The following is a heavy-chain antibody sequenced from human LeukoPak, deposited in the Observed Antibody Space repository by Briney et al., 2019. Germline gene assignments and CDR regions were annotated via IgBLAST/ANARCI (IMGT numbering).Heavy chain of an antibody. D-gene: IGHD4-11*01. CDR2: ISYDGSNK. CDR3: AKDVEFYSNGYYYYYMDV. CDR1: GFTFSSYA. J-gene: IGHJ6*03. Sequence: GGSLRLSCAASGFTFSSYAMHWVRQAPGKGLEWVAVISYDGSNKYYADSVKGRFTISRDNSKNTLYLQMNSLRAEDTAVYYCAKDVEFYSNGYYYYYMDVWGKGTTVTVSS. V-gene: IGHV3-30*04.